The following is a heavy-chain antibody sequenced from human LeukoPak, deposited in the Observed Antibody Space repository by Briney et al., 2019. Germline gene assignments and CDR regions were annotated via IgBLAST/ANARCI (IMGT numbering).Heavy chain of an antibody. CDR3: AKDQVYSSSWYFYY. J-gene: IGHJ4*02. D-gene: IGHD6-13*01. CDR1: GFTFSSYG. Sequence: GGSLRLSCAASGFTFSSYGMHWVRQAPGKGLEWVAFIRYDGSDKYYADSVKGRFTISRDNSKNTPYLQMNSLRAEDTAVYYCAKDQVYSSSWYFYYWGQGTLVTVSS. V-gene: IGHV3-30*02. CDR2: IRYDGSDK.